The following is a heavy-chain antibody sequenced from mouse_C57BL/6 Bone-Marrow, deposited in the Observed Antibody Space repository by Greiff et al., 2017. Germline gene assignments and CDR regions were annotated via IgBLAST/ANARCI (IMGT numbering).Heavy chain of an antibody. CDR2: IYTGGGYT. D-gene: IGHD1-1*01. CDR1: GYTFTNYW. CDR3: ALYYGSPAMDY. V-gene: IGHV1-63*01. Sequence: QVQLQQSGAELVRPGTSVKMSCKASGYTFTNYWIGWAKQRPGHGLEWIGDIYTGGGYTKYNEKVKGKATLTADKSSSTAYMQFSSLTSEYSAIYYCALYYGSPAMDYWGQGTSVTVSS. J-gene: IGHJ4*01.